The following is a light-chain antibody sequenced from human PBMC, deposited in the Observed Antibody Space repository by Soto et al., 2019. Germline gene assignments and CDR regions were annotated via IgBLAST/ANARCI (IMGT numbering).Light chain of an antibody. CDR2: GAA. J-gene: IGKJ4*01. CDR1: QSVSIIY. CDR3: QQYATSPLT. V-gene: IGKV3-20*01. Sequence: EIVLTQSPGTLSLSPGERATLSCRASQSVSIIYSAWYQQKPGQAPRLLIYGAASRAAGIPDRFSGSVSGTDLILTISRLEPEDFAVSYCQQYATSPLTFGGGTKVDI.